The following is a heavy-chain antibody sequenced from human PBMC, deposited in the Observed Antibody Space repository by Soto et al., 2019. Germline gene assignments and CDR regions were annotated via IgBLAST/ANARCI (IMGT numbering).Heavy chain of an antibody. Sequence: SETLSLTCAVYGGSFSGYYWSWIRQPPGKGLEWIGEINHSGSTNYNPSLKSRVTISVDTSKNQFSLKLSSVTAADTAVYYCAVAAPPYNWFDPWGQGTLVTVSS. CDR2: INHSGST. V-gene: IGHV4-34*01. D-gene: IGHD6-13*01. J-gene: IGHJ5*02. CDR1: GGSFSGYY. CDR3: AVAAPPYNWFDP.